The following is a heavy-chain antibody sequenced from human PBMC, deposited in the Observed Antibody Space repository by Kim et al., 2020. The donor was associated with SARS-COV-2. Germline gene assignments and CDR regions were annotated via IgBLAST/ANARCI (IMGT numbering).Heavy chain of an antibody. D-gene: IGHD5-12*01. CDR1: GFTFSSYG. CDR2: ISYDGSNK. J-gene: IGHJ4*02. Sequence: GGSLRLSCAASGFTFSSYGMHWVRQAPGKGLEWVAVISYDGSNKYYADSVKGRFTISRDNSKNTLYLQMNSLRAEDTAVYYCAKKSRALRWLQNADYFDYWGQGTLVTVSS. CDR3: AKKSRALRWLQNADYFDY. V-gene: IGHV3-30*18.